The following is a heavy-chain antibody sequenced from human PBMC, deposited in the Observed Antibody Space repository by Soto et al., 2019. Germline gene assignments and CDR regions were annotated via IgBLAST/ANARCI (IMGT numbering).Heavy chain of an antibody. D-gene: IGHD3-3*01. CDR3: ARTLTYYDFWSGADY. CDR2: IYYSGST. J-gene: IGHJ4*02. CDR1: GGSISSSSYY. Sequence: PSETLSLTCTVSGGSISSSSYYWGWIRQPPGKGLEWIGSIYYSGSTYYNPSLKSRVTISVDTSKNQFSLKLSSVTAADTAVYYCARTLTYYDFWSGADYWGQGTLVTVSS. V-gene: IGHV4-39*01.